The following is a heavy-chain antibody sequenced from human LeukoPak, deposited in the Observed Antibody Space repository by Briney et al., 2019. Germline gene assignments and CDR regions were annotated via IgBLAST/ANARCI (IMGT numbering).Heavy chain of an antibody. CDR2: FDPEDGET. J-gene: IGHJ4*02. Sequence: VASVKVSCKASGYTLTELSMHWVRQAPGKGLEWMGGFDPEDGETIYAQKFQGRVTMTEDTSTDTAYMELSSLRSEDTAVYYCATGYDSSGYAVDYWGQGTLVTVSS. CDR1: GYTLTELS. V-gene: IGHV1-24*01. CDR3: ATGYDSSGYAVDY. D-gene: IGHD3-22*01.